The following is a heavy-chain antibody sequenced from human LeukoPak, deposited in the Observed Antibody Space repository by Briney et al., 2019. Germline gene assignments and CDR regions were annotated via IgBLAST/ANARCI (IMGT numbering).Heavy chain of an antibody. D-gene: IGHD2-15*01. Sequence: PSGTLSVTCAVSGGSISSSNWWSWVRQPPGKGLEWIGEIYHSGSTNYNPSLKSRVTISVDKSKNQFSLKLSSVTAADTAVYYCARGCSGGSCYSQFDYWGQGTLVTVSS. J-gene: IGHJ4*02. CDR1: GGSISSSNW. CDR2: IYHSGST. V-gene: IGHV4-4*02. CDR3: ARGCSGGSCYSQFDY.